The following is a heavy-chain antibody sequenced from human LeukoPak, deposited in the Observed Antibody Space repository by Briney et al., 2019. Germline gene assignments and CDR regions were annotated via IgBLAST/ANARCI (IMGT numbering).Heavy chain of an antibody. CDR3: AREVVAAPGTVDY. CDR2: IYSRVT. V-gene: IGHV4-4*07. J-gene: IGHJ4*01. CDR1: GGSISSYY. D-gene: IGHD6-13*01. Sequence: SETLSLTCTVSGGSISSYYLSWIRQPAGKGLEWIGRIYSRVTNYNPSLKSRVTISVDTSKNQFSLKLSSVTAADTAVYYCAREVVAAPGTVDYWGRGTLVTVSS.